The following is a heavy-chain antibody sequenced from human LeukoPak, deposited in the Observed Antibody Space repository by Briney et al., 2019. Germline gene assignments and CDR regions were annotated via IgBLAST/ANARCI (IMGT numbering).Heavy chain of an antibody. Sequence: GGSLRLSCAASGFTFDDYAMHWVRQAPGKGLEWVSGISWNSGSIGYADSVKGRFTISRDNSKNTLYLQMNSLRAEDTAVYYCASGMEDVEMATSSMDYWGQGTLVTVSS. D-gene: IGHD5-24*01. J-gene: IGHJ4*02. CDR2: ISWNSGSI. CDR1: GFTFDDYA. CDR3: ASGMEDVEMATSSMDY. V-gene: IGHV3-9*01.